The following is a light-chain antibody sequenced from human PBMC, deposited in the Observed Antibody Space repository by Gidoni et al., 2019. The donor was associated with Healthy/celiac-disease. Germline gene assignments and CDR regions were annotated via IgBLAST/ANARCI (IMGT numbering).Light chain of an antibody. CDR1: QSVSSN. CDR2: GGS. V-gene: IGKV3-15*01. Sequence: EIVMTQSPATLSVSPGERATLSGRASQSVSSNLAWYQQKPGQAPRLLIYGGSTRATGIPARFSGSGSGTEFTLTISSLQSEDFAVYYCQQCNNWPWTFGQGTRVEIK. CDR3: QQCNNWPWT. J-gene: IGKJ1*01.